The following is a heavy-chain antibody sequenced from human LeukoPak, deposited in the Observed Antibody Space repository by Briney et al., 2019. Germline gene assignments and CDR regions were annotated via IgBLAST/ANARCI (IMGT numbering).Heavy chain of an antibody. CDR1: GFTFTSYY. D-gene: IGHD1-14*01. V-gene: IGHV3-74*01. CDR3: TGVTAYYFDY. CDR2: ISGDGSNT. Sequence: PGGSLRLSCAASGFTFTSYYMHWVRQAPGKGLVWVSRISGDGSNTIYADSVKGRFTISRDNAKNTVYLQMNSLRAEDTAVYYCTGVTAYYFDYWGQGTLVTVSS. J-gene: IGHJ4*02.